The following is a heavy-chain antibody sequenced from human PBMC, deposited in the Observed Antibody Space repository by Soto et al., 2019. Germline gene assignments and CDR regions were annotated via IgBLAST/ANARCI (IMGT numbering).Heavy chain of an antibody. V-gene: IGHV4-31*04. Sequence: QVRLQASDAGLVKASQTLSLTCTVSGGSVSSGAYYWTWIRQRPGKGMEWIGSIYYSGSTYYSPSLKTRLLISLDASKDRFALGLSPVTAADAAMYSWEWGRLRAVYAFDTWGQGTMVTVSS. J-gene: IGHJ3*02. D-gene: IGHD3-3*01. CDR2: IYYSGST. CDR1: GGSVSSGAYY. CDR3: EWGRLRAVYAFDT.